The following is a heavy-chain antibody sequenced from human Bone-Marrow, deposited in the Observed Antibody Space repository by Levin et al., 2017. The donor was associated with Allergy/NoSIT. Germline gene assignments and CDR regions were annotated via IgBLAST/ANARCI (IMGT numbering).Heavy chain of an antibody. J-gene: IGHJ3*02. V-gene: IGHV1-24*01. CDR1: GYTLTELS. D-gene: IGHD3-22*01. CDR2: FDPEDGET. Sequence: GESLKISCKVSGYTLTELSMHWVRQAPGKGLEWMGGFDPEDGETIYAQKFQGRVTMTEDTSTDTAYMELRSLRSEDTAVYYCATDSKIVVSAFDNWGQGTMVTVSS. CDR3: ATDSKIVVSAFDN.